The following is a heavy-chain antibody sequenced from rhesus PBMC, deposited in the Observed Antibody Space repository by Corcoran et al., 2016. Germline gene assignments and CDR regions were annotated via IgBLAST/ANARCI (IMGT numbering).Heavy chain of an antibody. CDR1: GASIRGYW. Sequence: QLQLQESGPGLVKPSETLSLTCAVSGASIRGYWWICIRQPPGTGLQWIGSIDRSGRTDYNPTHKSRVTISRDTSKNQFSLNLSSVTAADTAVYYCARISVGTVERYFDSWGQGVLVTVSS. CDR3: ARISVGTVERYFDS. CDR2: IDRSGRT. J-gene: IGHJ4*01. V-gene: IGHV4-160*01. D-gene: IGHD5-24*01.